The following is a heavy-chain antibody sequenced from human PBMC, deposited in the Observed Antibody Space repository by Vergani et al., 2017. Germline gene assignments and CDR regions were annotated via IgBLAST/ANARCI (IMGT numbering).Heavy chain of an antibody. Sequence: QVQLVQSGAEVKKPGSSVKVSCKASGGTFSSYAISWVRQAPGQGLEWMGGIIPIFGTANYAQKCQGRVTITADESTSTAYMELSSLRSEDTAVYYCASCGYSYGFSYYYYYYGMDVWGQGTTVTVSS. D-gene: IGHD5-18*01. CDR1: GGTFSSYA. CDR2: IIPIFGTA. V-gene: IGHV1-69*01. J-gene: IGHJ6*02. CDR3: ASCGYSYGFSYYYYYYGMDV.